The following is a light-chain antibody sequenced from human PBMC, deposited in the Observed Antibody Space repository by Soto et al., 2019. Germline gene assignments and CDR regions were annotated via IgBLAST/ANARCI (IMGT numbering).Light chain of an antibody. J-gene: IGLJ1*01. CDR2: EVS. V-gene: IGLV2-14*01. CDR1: SSDVGGYNY. CDR3: SSYTSSSSLYV. Sequence: QSALTQPASVSGSPGQSITISCTGTSSDVGGYNYVSWYQQHPGKAPKLMIYEVSNRPSGVSNRFSGSKSRNTASPTISGLQADDEADDYCSSYTSSSSLYVFGTGTKLTVL.